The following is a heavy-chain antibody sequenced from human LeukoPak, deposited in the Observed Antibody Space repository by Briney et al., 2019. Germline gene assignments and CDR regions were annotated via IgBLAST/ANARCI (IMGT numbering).Heavy chain of an antibody. Sequence: PGGSLGLSCAASGFSFNTYAMHWVRQAPGKGLEYVSAISTNGGSTNYANSVKGRFTISRDNSKNTLYLQMGSLKTEDMAMYYCARLNSGNYNRGYLDYWGQGTLVTVSS. D-gene: IGHD1-26*01. CDR2: ISTNGGST. V-gene: IGHV3-64*01. CDR3: ARLNSGNYNRGYLDY. CDR1: GFSFNTYA. J-gene: IGHJ4*02.